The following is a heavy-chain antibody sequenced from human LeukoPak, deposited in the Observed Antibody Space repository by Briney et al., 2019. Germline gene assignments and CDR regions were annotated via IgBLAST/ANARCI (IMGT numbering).Heavy chain of an antibody. V-gene: IGHV3-48*01. CDR1: GFTFSSFG. Sequence: GGSLRLSCAASGFTFSSFGMNWVRQAPGKGLEWVSYISTTSSTIFYADSVKGRFTISRDNAKNSVYLQMNSLGVEDTAVYYCARGSRPLGAFDIWGQGTMVTVSS. CDR2: ISTTSSTI. CDR3: ARGSRPLGAFDI. J-gene: IGHJ3*02.